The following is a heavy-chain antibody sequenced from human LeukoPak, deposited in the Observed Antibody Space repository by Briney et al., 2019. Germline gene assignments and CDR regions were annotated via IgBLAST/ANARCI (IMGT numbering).Heavy chain of an antibody. D-gene: IGHD2-15*01. Sequence: ASVKVSCKVSGYTLTELSMHWVRQAPGKGLEWMGGFDPEDGETIYAQKFQGRVTMTEDTSTDTAYMELSSLRSEDTAVYYCASPRDIGGNFDYWGQGTLATVSS. J-gene: IGHJ4*02. CDR1: GYTLTELS. CDR3: ASPRDIGGNFDY. CDR2: FDPEDGET. V-gene: IGHV1-24*01.